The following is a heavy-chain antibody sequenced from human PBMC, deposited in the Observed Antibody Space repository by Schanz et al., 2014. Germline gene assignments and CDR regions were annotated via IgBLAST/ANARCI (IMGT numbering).Heavy chain of an antibody. Sequence: VQLVESGGVVVQPGGSLRLSCAASGFTFDDYTMHWVRQAPGNGLEWVSLITWDGGITYYADSLKGRFNISRDNSKNSLYLQRNSLRTEDTALYYCAKGAVEMSTGLGGSWGQGTLVTVSS. CDR3: AKGAVEMSTGLGGS. CDR2: ITWDGGIT. V-gene: IGHV3-43*01. CDR1: GFTFDDYT. D-gene: IGHD3-16*01. J-gene: IGHJ5*02.